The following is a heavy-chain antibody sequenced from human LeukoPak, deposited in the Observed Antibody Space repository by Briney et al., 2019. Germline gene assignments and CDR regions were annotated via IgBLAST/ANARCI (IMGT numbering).Heavy chain of an antibody. CDR2: ISYDGSNK. CDR1: GFTFSSYA. V-gene: IGHV3-30-3*01. J-gene: IGHJ4*02. CDR3: ARVSIMYSGYDGTDY. D-gene: IGHD5-12*01. Sequence: SLRLSCAASGFTFSSYAMHWVRQAPGKGLEWVAVISYDGSNKYYADSVKGRFTISRDNSKNTLYLQMNSLRAEDTAVYYCARVSIMYSGYDGTDYWGQGTLVTVSS.